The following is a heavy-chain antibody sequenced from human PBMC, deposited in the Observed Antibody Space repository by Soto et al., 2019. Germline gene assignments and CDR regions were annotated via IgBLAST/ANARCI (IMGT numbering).Heavy chain of an antibody. Sequence: QVQLLQSGAEVKKPGSSVKVSCKASGGTFSSYAISWVRQAPGQGLEWMGGIIPIFGTANYAQKFQGRVTITADESTSTAYMELSSLRSEDTAVYYCSFAPCSKLGDNWFEPWGQGTLVTVSS. CDR1: GGTFSSYA. J-gene: IGHJ5*02. D-gene: IGHD2-15*01. CDR2: IIPIFGTA. V-gene: IGHV1-69*01. CDR3: SFAPCSKLGDNWFEP.